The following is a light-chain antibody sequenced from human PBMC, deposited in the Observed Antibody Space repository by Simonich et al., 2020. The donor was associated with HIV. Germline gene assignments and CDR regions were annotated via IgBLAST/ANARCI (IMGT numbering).Light chain of an antibody. J-gene: IGLJ3*02. CDR3: SSYTSSSTLV. CDR2: DVS. V-gene: IGLV2-14*03. CDR1: SSDVDSYNY. Sequence: QSALTQPASVSGSPGQSITISCTGTSSDVDSYNYVSWYQQHPGKAPKLMIYDVSYRPSGISNRFSGSKSGNTASLTISGLQTEDEADYYCSSYTSSSTLVFCGGTKLTVL.